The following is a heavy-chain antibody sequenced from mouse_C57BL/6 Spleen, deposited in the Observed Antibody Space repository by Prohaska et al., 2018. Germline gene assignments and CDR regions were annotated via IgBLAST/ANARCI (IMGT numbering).Heavy chain of an antibody. CDR2: IYPRSGNT. J-gene: IGHJ3*01. V-gene: IGHV1-81*01. Sequence: QVQLQQSGAELARPGASVKLSCKASGYTFTSYGISWVKQRTGQGLEWIGEIYPRSGNTYYNGKFKGKATLTADKSASTAYMELRSLTSEDSAVYFCAREDGYYPYWGQGTLVTVSA. CDR3: AREDGYYPY. CDR1: GYTFTSYG. D-gene: IGHD2-3*01.